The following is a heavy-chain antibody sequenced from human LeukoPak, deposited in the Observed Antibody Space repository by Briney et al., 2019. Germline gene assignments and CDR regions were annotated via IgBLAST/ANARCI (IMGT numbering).Heavy chain of an antibody. CDR3: ARDGNPFDY. V-gene: IGHV4-59*12. D-gene: IGHD1-14*01. J-gene: IGHJ4*02. CDR1: GGSISSYY. Sequence: SETLSLTCTVSGGSISSYYWSWIRQPPGKGLEWIGYIYYSGSTKYNPSLRSRVTISADTSKNQFSLKLSSVTAADTAVYYCARDGNPFDYWGQGTLVTVSS. CDR2: IYYSGST.